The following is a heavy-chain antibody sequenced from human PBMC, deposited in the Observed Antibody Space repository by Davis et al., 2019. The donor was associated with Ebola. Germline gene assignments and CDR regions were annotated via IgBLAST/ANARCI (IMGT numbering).Heavy chain of an antibody. D-gene: IGHD1-26*01. CDR3: AKRVSGSYGFGDS. V-gene: IGHV3-30*02. CDR1: GITFHYYG. J-gene: IGHJ4*02. Sequence: PGGSLRLSCAASGITFHYYGMHWVRQAPGKGLEWLAFIPYDASNQYSADSVKGRFFISRDNSKNTLSLQMNSLRVEDTAVYYCAKRVSGSYGFGDSWGQGTLVTVSS. CDR2: IPYDASNQ.